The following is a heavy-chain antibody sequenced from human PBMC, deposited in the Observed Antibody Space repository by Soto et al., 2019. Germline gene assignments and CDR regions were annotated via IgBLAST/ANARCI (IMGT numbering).Heavy chain of an antibody. D-gene: IGHD3-22*01. CDR3: AKDPTYDSSGYYFYYGMDV. J-gene: IGHJ6*02. Sequence: PGGSLRLSCAASGFTFSSYNMNWVRQAPGKGLEWVSTISGSGRTTFYADSVKGRFTISRDNAENTLYLQLNSLRAADTAVYYCAKDPTYDSSGYYFYYGMDVWGQGTTVTVSS. V-gene: IGHV3-23*01. CDR2: ISGSGRTT. CDR1: GFTFSSYN.